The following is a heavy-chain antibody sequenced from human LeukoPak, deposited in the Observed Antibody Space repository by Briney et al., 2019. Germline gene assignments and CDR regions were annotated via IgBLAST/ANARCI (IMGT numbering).Heavy chain of an antibody. J-gene: IGHJ4*02. D-gene: IGHD2-2*01. CDR3: AKDPNSQYCSSTSCLDY. CDR1: GFTFSSYA. CDR2: ISGSGGST. Sequence: GGSLRLSCAASGFTFSSYAMSWVRQAPGKGLEWVSAISGSGGSTYYADSVKGRFTISRDNSKNTLYLQMNSLRAEDTAVYYCAKDPNSQYCSSTSCLDYWGQGTLVTVSS. V-gene: IGHV3-23*01.